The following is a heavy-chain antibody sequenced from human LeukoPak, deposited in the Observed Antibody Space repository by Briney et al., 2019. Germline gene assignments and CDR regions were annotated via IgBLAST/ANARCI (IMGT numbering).Heavy chain of an antibody. CDR2: IYSSGNT. V-gene: IGHV4-59*01. J-gene: IGHJ6*03. Sequence: SETLSLTCTVSGDSISNYYWSWIRQPPGKGLEWIGYIYSSGNTNSNSSLKSRVTISLDTSKNQFSLKLTSVTAADTAVYYCARQANFYYYMDVWGKGTTVTISS. CDR1: GDSISNYY. CDR3: ARQANFYYYMDV.